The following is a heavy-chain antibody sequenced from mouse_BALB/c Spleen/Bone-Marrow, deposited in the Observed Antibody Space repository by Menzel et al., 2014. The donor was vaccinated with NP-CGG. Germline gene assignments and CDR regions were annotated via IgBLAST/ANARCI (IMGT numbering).Heavy chain of an antibody. D-gene: IGHD1-1*01. J-gene: IGHJ4*01. CDR1: GFSLTSYG. CDR3: ARGYYYGSTYYYAMDY. V-gene: IGHV2-9*02. CDR2: IWAGGST. Sequence: VQLQQSGPGLVAPSQSLSITCTVSGFSLTSYGVHWVRQPPGKGLEWLGVIWAGGSTNYNSALMPRLSISKDNSKSQVFLKMNSLQTDDTAMYYCARGYYYGSTYYYAMDYWGQGTSVTVSS.